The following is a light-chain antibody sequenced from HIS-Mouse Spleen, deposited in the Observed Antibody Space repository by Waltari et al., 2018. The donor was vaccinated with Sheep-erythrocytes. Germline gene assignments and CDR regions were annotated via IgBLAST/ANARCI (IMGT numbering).Light chain of an antibody. Sequence: SYELTQPPSVSVSPGQTASIPCSGATLGDKYPCWGQQKPGQSPVLVIYQDSKRPSGIPERFSGSNSGNTATLTISGTQAMDEADYYCQAWDSSTVVFGGGTKLTVL. CDR3: QAWDSSTVV. V-gene: IGLV3-1*01. CDR1: TLGDKY. J-gene: IGLJ2*01. CDR2: QDS.